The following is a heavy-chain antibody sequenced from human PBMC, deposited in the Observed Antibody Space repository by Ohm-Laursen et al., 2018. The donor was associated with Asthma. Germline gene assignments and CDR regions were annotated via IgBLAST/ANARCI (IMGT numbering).Heavy chain of an antibody. Sequence: SLRLSCTASGFPFNTSWVTWVRQVPGKGLEWVANIKPDGTENAYLDSVRGRFTISKDNAKNSLFLQMNSLRGEDTALYYCARDSGWNALDHWGQGTLVSVSS. CDR2: IKPDGTEN. V-gene: IGHV3-7*05. CDR1: GFPFNTSW. J-gene: IGHJ4*02. CDR3: ARDSGWNALDH. D-gene: IGHD1-1*01.